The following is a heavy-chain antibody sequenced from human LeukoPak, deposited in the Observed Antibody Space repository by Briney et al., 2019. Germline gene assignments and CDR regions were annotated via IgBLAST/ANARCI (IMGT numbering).Heavy chain of an antibody. CDR3: ARDERDSSSWYLYYYMDV. J-gene: IGHJ6*03. Sequence: SETLSLTCTVSGGSISSSSYYWGWIRQPPGKGLEWIGSIYYSGSTYYNPSLKSRVTISVDTSKNQFSLKLSSVTAADTAVYYCARDERDSSSWYLYYYMDVWGKGTTVTVSS. V-gene: IGHV4-39*07. CDR2: IYYSGST. CDR1: GGSISSSSYY. D-gene: IGHD6-13*01.